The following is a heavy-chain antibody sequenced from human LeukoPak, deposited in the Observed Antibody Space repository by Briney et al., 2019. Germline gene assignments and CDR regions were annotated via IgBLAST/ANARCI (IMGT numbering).Heavy chain of an antibody. Sequence: GSSVKVSCKASGGTFSSYAISWVRQAPGQGLEWMGGIIPIFGTANYAQKFQGRVTITADESTSTAYMELSSPRSEDTAVYYCARGQGDYDILTGYYITYYYGMDVWGQGTTVTVSS. CDR1: GGTFSSYA. J-gene: IGHJ6*02. CDR3: ARGQGDYDILTGYYITYYYGMDV. D-gene: IGHD3-9*01. CDR2: IIPIFGTA. V-gene: IGHV1-69*01.